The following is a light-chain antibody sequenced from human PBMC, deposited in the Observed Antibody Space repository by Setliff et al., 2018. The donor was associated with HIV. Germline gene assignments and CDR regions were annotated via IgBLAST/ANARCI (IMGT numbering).Light chain of an antibody. CDR3: SSYTTSGTEV. V-gene: IGLV2-14*03. Sequence: QSVLTQPASVSGSPGQSITLPCTGTSSDVGSYNFVSWYQQHPGRAPKLMIYDVTKRPSGVSDRFSGSKSGNTASLTISGLQTEDEADYYCSSYTTSGTEVFGTGTKVTVL. CDR1: SSDVGSYNF. CDR2: DVT. J-gene: IGLJ1*01.